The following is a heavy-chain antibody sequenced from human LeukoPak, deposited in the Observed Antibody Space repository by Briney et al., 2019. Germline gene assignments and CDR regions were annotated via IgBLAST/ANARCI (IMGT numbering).Heavy chain of an antibody. CDR1: GFTFSSYE. CDR3: ARDTPLSGGAGVSY. CDR2: ISSSGSTI. Sequence: GGSLRLSCAASGFTFSSYEMNWVRQAPGKGLEWFSYISSSGSTIYYADSVKGRFTISRDNANNSLYLQMNSLRAEDTAVYYCARDTPLSGGAGVSYWGQGTLVTVSS. D-gene: IGHD6-25*01. J-gene: IGHJ4*02. V-gene: IGHV3-48*03.